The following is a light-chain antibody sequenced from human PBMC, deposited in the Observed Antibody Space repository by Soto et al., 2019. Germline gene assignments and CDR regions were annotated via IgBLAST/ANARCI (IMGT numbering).Light chain of an antibody. CDR3: QQYYSTPLT. J-gene: IGKJ1*01. CDR1: QSVVYSANNKNY. CDR2: WAS. Sequence: DIVMTQSPDSLAVSLGERATINCKSSQSVVYSANNKNYLAWYQQKPGQPPKLLIYWASTRKSGVPDRFSGSGSGTDFPLTISSLQAEDVAVYYCQQYYSTPLTFGQGTKVEIK. V-gene: IGKV4-1*01.